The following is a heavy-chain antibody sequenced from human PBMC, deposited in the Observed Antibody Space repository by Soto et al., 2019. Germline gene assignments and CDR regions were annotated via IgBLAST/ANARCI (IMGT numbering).Heavy chain of an antibody. D-gene: IGHD6-6*01. CDR1: GGSISSGGYY. J-gene: IGHJ6*02. V-gene: IGHV4-31*03. Sequence: PSETLSLTCTVSGGSISSGGYYWSWIRQHPAKGLEWIGYIYYSGSTYYNPSLKSRVTISVDTSKNQFSLKLSSVTAADTAVYYCVKMGSSSLYYYYGMDVWGQGTTVTVSS. CDR3: VKMGSSSLYYYYGMDV. CDR2: IYYSGST.